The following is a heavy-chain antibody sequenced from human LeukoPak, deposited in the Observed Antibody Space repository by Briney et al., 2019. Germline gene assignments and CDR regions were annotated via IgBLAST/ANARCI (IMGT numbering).Heavy chain of an antibody. CDR2: IYYSGST. CDR3: ARDRPGNYYTLYYFDY. D-gene: IGHD3-10*01. CDR1: GGSISSSSYY. Sequence: SETLSLTCTVSGGSISSSSYYWGWIRQPPGKGLEWIGSIYYSGSTYYNPSLKSRVTISVDTSKNQFSLKLTSVTAADTAVYYCARDRPGNYYTLYYFDYWGQGTLVTVSS. J-gene: IGHJ4*02. V-gene: IGHV4-39*07.